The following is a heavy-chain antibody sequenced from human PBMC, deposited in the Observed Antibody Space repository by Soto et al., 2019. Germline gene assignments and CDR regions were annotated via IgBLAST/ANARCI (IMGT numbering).Heavy chain of an antibody. V-gene: IGHV4-59*01. CDR2: IYYSGST. Sequence: SETLSLTCTVSGGSISSYYWSWIRQPPGKGLEWIGYIYYSGSTNYNPSLKSRVTISVDTSKNQFSLKLSSVTAADTAVYYCARDKTQQLPFDGFDYWGQGTLVTVS. J-gene: IGHJ4*02. D-gene: IGHD6-13*01. CDR3: ARDKTQQLPFDGFDY. CDR1: GGSISSYY.